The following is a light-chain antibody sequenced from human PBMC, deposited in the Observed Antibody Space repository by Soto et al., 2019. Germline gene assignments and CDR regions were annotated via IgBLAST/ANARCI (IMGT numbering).Light chain of an antibody. J-gene: IGLJ1*01. CDR2: DVT. CDR1: SSDVGAYNF. CDR3: SSYTTGSIFRYV. V-gene: IGLV2-14*03. Sequence: QSVLTQPASVSGSPGQSITIFCTGTSSDVGAYNFVSWYQQHPGKAPKVMIYDVTNRPSGVSNRFSGSKYGNTASLKIFGLQAEDDVDYYCSSYTTGSIFRYVFGTGTNVTVL.